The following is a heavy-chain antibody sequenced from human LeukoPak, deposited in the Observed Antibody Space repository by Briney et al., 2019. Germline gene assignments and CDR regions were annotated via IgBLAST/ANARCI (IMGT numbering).Heavy chain of an antibody. CDR2: IIPIFGTT. J-gene: IGHJ4*02. D-gene: IGHD3-22*01. CDR3: ASLPYYYDVSGFYS. Sequence: EASVKVSCKASGGTFTSFSWVRQAPGQGLEWMGGIIPIFGTTNYAQKFQGRVTITADRFTTTSYMELRSLRYEDTAVYYCASLPYYYDVSGFYSWGQGTLVTVSS. V-gene: IGHV1-69*06. CDR1: GGTFTS.